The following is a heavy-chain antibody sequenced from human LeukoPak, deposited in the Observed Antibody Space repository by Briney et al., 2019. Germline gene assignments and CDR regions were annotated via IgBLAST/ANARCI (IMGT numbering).Heavy chain of an antibody. J-gene: IGHJ6*03. D-gene: IGHD3-9*01. CDR3: ARVSFPQGAYDILTGYFSQPSYYYYYYMDV. CDR2: INHSGST. V-gene: IGHV4-34*01. Sequence: SETLSLTCAVYGGSFSGYYWSWIRQPPGKGLEWIGEINHSGSTNYNPSLKSRVTISVDTSKNQFSLKLSSVTAADTAVYYCARVSFPQGAYDILTGYFSQPSYYYYYYMDVWGKGTTVTISS. CDR1: GGSFSGYY.